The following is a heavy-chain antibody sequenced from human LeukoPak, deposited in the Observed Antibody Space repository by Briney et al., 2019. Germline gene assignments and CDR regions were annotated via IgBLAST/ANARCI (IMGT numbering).Heavy chain of an antibody. CDR2: IYYSGST. CDR3: ARGLYSYGLVAFDY. V-gene: IGHV4-31*03. J-gene: IGHJ4*02. Sequence: PSETLSLTCTVSGGSISSGGYYWSWIRQHPGKGLEWIGYIYYSGSTYYNPSLKSRVTISVDTSKNQFSLKLSSVTAADTAVYYCARGLYSYGLVAFDYWGQGTLVTVSS. CDR1: GGSISSGGYY. D-gene: IGHD5-18*01.